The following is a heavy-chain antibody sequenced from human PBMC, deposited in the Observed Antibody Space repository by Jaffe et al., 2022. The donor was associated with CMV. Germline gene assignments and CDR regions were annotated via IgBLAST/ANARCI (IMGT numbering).Heavy chain of an antibody. CDR1: GGSISSYY. J-gene: IGHJ6*03. CDR3: ARGDYGEPNYYYYYMDV. V-gene: IGHV4-59*01. CDR2: IYYSGST. D-gene: IGHD4-17*01. Sequence: QVQLQESGPGLVKPSETLSLTCTVSGGSISSYYWSWIRQPPGKGLEWIGYIYYSGSTNYNPSLKSRVTISVDTSKNQFSLKLSSVTAADTAVYYCARGDYGEPNYYYYYMDVWGKGTTVTVSS.